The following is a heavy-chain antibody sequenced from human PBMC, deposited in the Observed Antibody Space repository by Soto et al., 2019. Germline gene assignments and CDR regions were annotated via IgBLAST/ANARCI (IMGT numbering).Heavy chain of an antibody. J-gene: IGHJ4*02. Sequence: GGSLRLSCAASGFALSSFDMDWVRQAPGKGLEWVSYINMDGGSTHYAESVKGRFTISRDNGRNSLSLQMDSLRVEDTAVYYCMRDHSGLKDFDYWGQGTLVTVSS. CDR3: MRDHSGLKDFDY. V-gene: IGHV3-48*03. CDR2: INMDGGST. CDR1: GFALSSFD. D-gene: IGHD1-1*01.